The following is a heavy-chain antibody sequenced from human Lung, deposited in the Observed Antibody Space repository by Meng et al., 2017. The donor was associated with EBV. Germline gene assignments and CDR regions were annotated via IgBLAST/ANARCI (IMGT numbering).Heavy chain of an antibody. D-gene: IGHD4-11*01. CDR1: GFDFDPYA. V-gene: IGHV3-30-3*01. J-gene: IGHJ5*02. Sequence: QRRLVGCGGGVVQPGGSLRRTCAAAGFDFDPYAVHWVRQVPGKGLEWVAVISDTGHNKYFADSVRGRFTISRDNSKNMVSLQMNSLRPGDTATYYCAIIPYSNAWGQGTLVTVSS. CDR2: ISDTGHNK. CDR3: AIIPYSNA.